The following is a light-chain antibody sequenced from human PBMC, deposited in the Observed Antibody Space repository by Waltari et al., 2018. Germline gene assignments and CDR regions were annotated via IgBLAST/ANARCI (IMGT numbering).Light chain of an antibody. V-gene: IGKV4-1*01. CDR1: QSLLYNSNDKNY. CDR3: QQYYSRRT. Sequence: DIVMTQSPDSLAVSLGERATINCKSSQSLLYNSNDKNYLAWYPQKPGQPPKLLIYWASTRHSGVPDRFSGSGSATDFTLTISSLQAEDVAVYYCQQYYSRRTFGQGTKVEIK. CDR2: WAS. J-gene: IGKJ1*01.